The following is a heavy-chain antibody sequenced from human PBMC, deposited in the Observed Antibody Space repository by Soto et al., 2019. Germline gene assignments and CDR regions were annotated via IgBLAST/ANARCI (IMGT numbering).Heavy chain of an antibody. CDR1: GFTFSSYG. CDR2: IWYDGSNK. Sequence: LRLSCAASGFTFSSYGMHWVRQAPGKGLEWVAVIWYDGSNKYYADSVKGRFTISRDNSKNTLYLQMNSLRAEDTAVYYCARDLGSQPYYFDYWGQGTLVTAPQ. V-gene: IGHV3-33*01. D-gene: IGHD3-16*01. CDR3: ARDLGSQPYYFDY. J-gene: IGHJ4*02.